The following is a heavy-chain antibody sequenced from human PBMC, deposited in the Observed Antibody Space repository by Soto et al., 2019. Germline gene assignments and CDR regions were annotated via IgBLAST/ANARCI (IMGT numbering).Heavy chain of an antibody. CDR2: IIPILGIA. J-gene: IGHJ4*02. V-gene: IGHV1-69*02. CDR3: ARAGYCSSTSCYRYFDY. CDR1: GGTFSSYT. Sequence: QVQLVQSGAEVKKPGSSVKVSCKASGGTFSSYTISWVRQAPGQGLGWMGRIIPILGIANYAQKFQGRVTITADKSTSTAYMELSSLRSEDTAVYYCARAGYCSSTSCYRYFDYWGQGTLVTVSS. D-gene: IGHD2-2*01.